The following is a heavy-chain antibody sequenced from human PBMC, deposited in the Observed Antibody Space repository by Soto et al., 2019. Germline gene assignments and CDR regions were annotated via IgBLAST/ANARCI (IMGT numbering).Heavy chain of an antibody. J-gene: IGHJ5*01. Sequence: SETLSLTCSVSGDSISNLDYFWAWIRQRPGQALEYIGYIYKSATTYYNPSFESRVAISVDTSKSQFSPNVTSVTAADTAVYFCARGRYCLTGRCFPNWFDSWGQGALVTVSS. CDR1: GDSISNLDYF. V-gene: IGHV4-30-4*01. CDR3: ARGRYCLTGRCFPNWFDS. D-gene: IGHD2-15*01. CDR2: IYKSATT.